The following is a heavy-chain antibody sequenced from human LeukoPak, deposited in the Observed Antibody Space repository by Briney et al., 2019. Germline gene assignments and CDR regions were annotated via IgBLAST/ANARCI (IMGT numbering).Heavy chain of an antibody. CDR2: IGASGADT. J-gene: IGHJ3*01. CDR1: GFTFNSYA. V-gene: IGHV3-23*01. Sequence: GGSLRLSCTASGFTFNSYAMTWVRQAPGKGLDWVSAIGASGADTYYADSAKGRFTVSRDNSSNTLYLQMSSLRADDTAVYFCAKRPRDTSGYYLGAFDGWGQGTTVTVSS. D-gene: IGHD3-22*01. CDR3: AKRPRDTSGYYLGAFDG.